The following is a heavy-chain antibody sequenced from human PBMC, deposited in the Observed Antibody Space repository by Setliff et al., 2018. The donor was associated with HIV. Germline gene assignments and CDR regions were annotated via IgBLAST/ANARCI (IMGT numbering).Heavy chain of an antibody. CDR3: VKEWAGYPLNWFDP. D-gene: IGHD5-12*01. CDR1: GFSFSTYG. V-gene: IGHV3-30*02. Sequence: GGSLRLSCAASGFSFSTYGMHWVRQAPGKGLEWVAVIWHDGSNENYADSVKGRFTISRDNSKNTLYLQMSSLRVDDTAVYYCVKEWAGYPLNWFDPWGQGTLVTVSS. J-gene: IGHJ5*02. CDR2: IWHDGSNE.